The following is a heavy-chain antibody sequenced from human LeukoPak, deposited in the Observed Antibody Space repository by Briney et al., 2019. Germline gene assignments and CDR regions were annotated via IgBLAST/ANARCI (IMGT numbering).Heavy chain of an antibody. D-gene: IGHD3-10*02. Sequence: PGGSLRLSCAASGFTFSSYGMHWVRQAPGKGLEWVAVISYDGSNKYYADSVKGRFTISRDNAKNSLYLQMNSLRAEDTAVYYCAELGTTMIGGVWGKGTTVTISS. CDR2: ISYDGSNK. CDR3: AELGTTMIGGV. CDR1: GFTFSSYG. V-gene: IGHV3-30*18. J-gene: IGHJ6*04.